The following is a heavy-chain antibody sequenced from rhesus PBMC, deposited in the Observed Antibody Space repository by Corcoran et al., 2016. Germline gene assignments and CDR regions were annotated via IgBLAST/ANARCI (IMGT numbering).Heavy chain of an antibody. J-gene: IGHJ4*01. CDR3: AKGYCTTSGCSFDY. CDR2: IYPGDSET. CDR1: GYSFTSSW. V-gene: IGHV5S1*01. Sequence: EVQLVQSGEEVKRPGESLRISCKTSGYSFTSSWSNWVRQMPGKGLEWMGRIYPGDSETRYIPSFQGQVTIPADKSLSTTYLQWSSLKASDTATYYCAKGYCTTSGCSFDYWGQGVLVTVSS. D-gene: IGHD2-21*01.